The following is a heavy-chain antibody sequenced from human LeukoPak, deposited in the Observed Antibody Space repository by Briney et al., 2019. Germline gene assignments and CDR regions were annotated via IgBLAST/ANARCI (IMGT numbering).Heavy chain of an antibody. CDR3: ASAGATYYYYYMDV. D-gene: IGHD3-10*01. V-gene: IGHV4-59*01. J-gene: IGHJ6*03. CDR1: GGSITSYY. Sequence: PSETLSLTCPVSGGSITSYYWSWTRQPPGKGLEWIGYIYYSGSTNYNPSLKSRGTISVDTSKNQFTLKLSSVTAADTAVYYCASAGATYYYYYMDVWGKGTTVTVSS. CDR2: IYYSGST.